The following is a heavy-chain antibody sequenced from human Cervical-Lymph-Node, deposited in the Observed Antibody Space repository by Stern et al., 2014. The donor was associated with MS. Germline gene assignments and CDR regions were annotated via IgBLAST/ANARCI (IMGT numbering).Heavy chain of an antibody. CDR3: ARVAYCGGDCSAFDS. D-gene: IGHD2-21*02. CDR2: IYYSGST. CDR1: GGSMASSTGGYF. J-gene: IGHJ4*02. V-gene: IGHV4-31*11. Sequence: VQPVESGPGLVKPSQTLSLICAVSGGSMASSTGGYFWSWIRQPPGKGLEWIGFIYYSGSTYYNPSLKRRTTISVDTSKNQVSLRLTSMTAADTAVYYCARVAYCGGDCSAFDSWGQGTLVTVSS.